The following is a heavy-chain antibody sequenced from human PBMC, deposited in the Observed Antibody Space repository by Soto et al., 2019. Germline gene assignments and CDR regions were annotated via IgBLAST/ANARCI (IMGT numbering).Heavy chain of an antibody. D-gene: IGHD2-15*01. CDR2: IWHYGRNK. CDR1: GFTFSNYG. Sequence: QVQLVESGGGVVQPGRSLRLSCAASGFTFSNYGMHWLRQAPGTGLELVAVIWHYGRNKNYADSVKGPFTNSNDNSMHTQYLQMNSWRAEEAAVYYWTRGADCSGASCFWGYFYLSGRGTLVTVAS. CDR3: TRGADCSGASCFWGYFYL. J-gene: IGHJ2*01. V-gene: IGHV3-33*01.